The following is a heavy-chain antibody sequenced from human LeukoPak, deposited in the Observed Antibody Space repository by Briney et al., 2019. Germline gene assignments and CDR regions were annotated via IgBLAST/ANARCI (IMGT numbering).Heavy chain of an antibody. J-gene: IGHJ4*02. D-gene: IGHD3-22*01. CDR1: GYSISSGYY. V-gene: IGHV4-38-2*02. CDR2: IYHSGST. Sequence: SETLSLTCTVSGYSISSGYYWGWIRQPPGKGLEWIGSIYHSGSTYYNPSLKSRVTISVDTSKNQFSLKLSSVTAADTAVYYCARSPIRIVVITTPYYFDYWGQGTLVTVSS. CDR3: ARSPIRIVVITTPYYFDY.